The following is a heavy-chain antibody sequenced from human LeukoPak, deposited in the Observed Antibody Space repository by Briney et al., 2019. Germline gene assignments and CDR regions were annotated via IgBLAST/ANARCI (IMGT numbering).Heavy chain of an antibody. V-gene: IGHV4-59*01. D-gene: IGHD6-19*01. CDR2: MYRTGST. CDR3: AREGTYGWYNWFDP. J-gene: IGHJ5*02. CDR1: GGSISSYY. Sequence: SETLSLTCTVSGGSISSYYWSWIRQPPGKGLEWIDYMYRTGSTNYNPSLKSRVTITPDTSKNQFSLRLTSVTAADTAVYYCAREGTYGWYNWFDPWGQGTLVTVSS.